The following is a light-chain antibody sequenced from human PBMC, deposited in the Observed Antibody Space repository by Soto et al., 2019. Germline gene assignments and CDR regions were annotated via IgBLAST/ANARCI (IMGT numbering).Light chain of an antibody. CDR1: SSNIGAGYD. CDR2: RNT. Sequence: QSVLTQPPSVSGAPGQRVTISCTGSSSNIGAGYDVHWYQQLPGAAPKLLIYRNTNRPSGVPDRFSGSKSGTSASLAITGLQAEDEADYYCPSCDRSLSGSGVFGTGTKGTVL. J-gene: IGLJ1*01. CDR3: PSCDRSLSGSGV. V-gene: IGLV1-40*01.